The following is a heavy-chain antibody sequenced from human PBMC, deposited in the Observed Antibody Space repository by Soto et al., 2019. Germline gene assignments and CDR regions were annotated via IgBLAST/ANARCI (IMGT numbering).Heavy chain of an antibody. CDR3: ARATPDSSGYYPGWFDP. J-gene: IGHJ5*02. Sequence: SETLSLTCTVSGGSISSSSYYWGWIRQPPGKGLEWIGSIYYSGSTYYNPSLKSRVTISVDTSKNQFSLKLSSVTAADTAVYYCARATPDSSGYYPGWFDPWGQGTLVTVSS. CDR2: IYYSGST. CDR1: GGSISSSSYY. V-gene: IGHV4-39*07. D-gene: IGHD3-22*01.